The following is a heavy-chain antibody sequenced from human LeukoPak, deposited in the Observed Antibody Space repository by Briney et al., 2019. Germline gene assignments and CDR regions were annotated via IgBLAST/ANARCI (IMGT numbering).Heavy chain of an antibody. V-gene: IGHV4-59*01. CDR3: ARGPPPDFDY. CDR2: IYYSGST. Sequence: PSETPSLTCTVSGGSISSYYWSWIRQPPGKGLEWIGYIYYSGSTKYNPSLKSRVTISVDTSKNQFSLKVTSMTAADTAVYYCARGPPPDFDYWGRGTLVTVSS. J-gene: IGHJ4*02. CDR1: GGSISSYY.